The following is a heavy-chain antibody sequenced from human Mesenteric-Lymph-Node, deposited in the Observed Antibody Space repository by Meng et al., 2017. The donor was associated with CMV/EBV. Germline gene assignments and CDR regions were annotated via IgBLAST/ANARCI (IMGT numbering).Heavy chain of an antibody. Sequence: ASVKVSCKASGYTFTSYDINWVRQATGQGLEWMGWMNPNSGNTDYAQKFQGRVTITRNTSISTAYMELSSLRSEDTAVYYCARDRAAAGSRYYYYYGMDVWGQGTTVTVSS. CDR3: ARDRAAAGSRYYYYYGMDV. CDR2: MNPNSGNT. CDR1: GYTFTSYD. V-gene: IGHV1-8*03. J-gene: IGHJ6*02. D-gene: IGHD6-13*01.